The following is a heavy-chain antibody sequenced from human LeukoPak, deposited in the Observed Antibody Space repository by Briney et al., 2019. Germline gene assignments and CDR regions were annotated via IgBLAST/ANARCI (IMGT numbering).Heavy chain of an antibody. J-gene: IGHJ4*02. V-gene: IGHV3-30*02. CDR1: GFTFSSYG. CDR3: AKDYYGSGSYYNGDTDY. Sequence: PGGSLRLSCAASGFTFSSYGMHWVRQAPGKGLEWVAFIRYDGSNKYYADSVKGRFTISRDNSKNTLYLQMTSLRAEDTAVYYCAKDYYGSGSYYNGDTDYWGQGTLVTVSS. D-gene: IGHD3-10*01. CDR2: IRYDGSNK.